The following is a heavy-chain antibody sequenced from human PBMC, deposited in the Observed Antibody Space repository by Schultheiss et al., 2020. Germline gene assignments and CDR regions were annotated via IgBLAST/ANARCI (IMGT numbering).Heavy chain of an antibody. CDR1: GGSISNTTYF. D-gene: IGHD3-22*01. CDR3: ASFLRYYYDTSGYYDKYHFDY. V-gene: IGHV4-39*07. J-gene: IGHJ4*02. CDR2: IHYSGNT. Sequence: SETLSLTCTVSGGSISNTTYFWGWIRQPPGKGLEWIGSIHYSGNTYYNPSLKSRVIISVDTSKNQFSLKLSSVTAADTAVYFCASFLRYYYDTSGYYDKYHFDYWGQGTLVTVSS.